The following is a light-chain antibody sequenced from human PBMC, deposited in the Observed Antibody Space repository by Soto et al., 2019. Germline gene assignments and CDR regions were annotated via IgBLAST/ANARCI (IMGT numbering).Light chain of an antibody. J-gene: IGKJ4*01. CDR2: AAS. CDR3: QQYNIYPLT. CDR1: QDINSY. Sequence: DVQMTQSPSSLSASVGDRVTITCRASQDINSYLAWYQQKPGNAPKSLIYAASSLQTGVPSSFSGSESGTDFTLTIKNLQPEDSPTYYCQQYNIYPLTFGGGTKVEIK. V-gene: IGKV1D-16*01.